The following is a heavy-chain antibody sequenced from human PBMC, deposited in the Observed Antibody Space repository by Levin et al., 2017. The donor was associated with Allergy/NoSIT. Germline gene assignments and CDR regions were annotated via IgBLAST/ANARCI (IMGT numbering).Heavy chain of an antibody. CDR3: AKVHSSGWSVYFDC. J-gene: IGHJ4*02. D-gene: IGHD6-19*01. V-gene: IGHV3-7*01. CDR2: IKKDGHEE. Sequence: GGSLRLSCAASGFTFSSYWMSWVRQAPGKGLEWVANIKKDGHEEYYVDSVRGRFTISRDNAKNSLYLQMNSLRAEDTAVYYCAKVHSSGWSVYFDCWGQGTLVTVSS. CDR1: GFTFSSYW.